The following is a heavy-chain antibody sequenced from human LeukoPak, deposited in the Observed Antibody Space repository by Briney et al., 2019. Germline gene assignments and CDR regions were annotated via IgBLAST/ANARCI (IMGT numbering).Heavy chain of an antibody. CDR2: IIPIFGTA. CDR1: GGTFSSYA. J-gene: IGHJ6*03. Sequence: GSSVKVSCKASGGTFSSYAISWVRQAPGQGLEWMGGIIPIFGTANYAQKFQGRVTITADESTSTAYMELSSLRSEDTAVYYCARGKLNYYSDYARPDYYYYMDVWGRGTTVTVSS. CDR3: ARGKLNYYSDYARPDYYYYMDV. V-gene: IGHV1-69*01. D-gene: IGHD4-11*01.